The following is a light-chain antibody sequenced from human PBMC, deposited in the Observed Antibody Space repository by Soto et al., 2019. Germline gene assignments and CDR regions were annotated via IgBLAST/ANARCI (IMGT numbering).Light chain of an antibody. J-gene: IGKJ4*01. V-gene: IGKV3-20*01. CDR2: GAS. CDR3: QQYVSSPLT. CDR1: QSFGNNY. Sequence: EIVLAQSPVTLSLSPGERATLSCKASQSFGNNYLAWYQQKPGQAPMLLIYGASTRATGIPDRFSGSGSGTDFTLIISRLEPEDFAVYYCQQYVSSPLTFGGGTKVDIK.